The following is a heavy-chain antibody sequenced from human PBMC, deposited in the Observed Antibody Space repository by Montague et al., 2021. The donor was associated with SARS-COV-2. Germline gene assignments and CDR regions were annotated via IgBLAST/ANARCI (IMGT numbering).Heavy chain of an antibody. V-gene: IGHV3-23*01. CDR2: ISGDDDVT. CDR3: AKGGRHPWDPFDI. D-gene: IGHD1-26*01. J-gene: IGHJ3*02. CDR1: GFTSSSYA. Sequence: SLRLSCAASGFTSSSYAMTWVRHTPGKGLEWVSSISGDDDVTYHADSVRGRFTVSRDNSKNTLYMEMNDLRVEDTALYYCAKGGRHPWDPFDIWGQGTTVSVSA.